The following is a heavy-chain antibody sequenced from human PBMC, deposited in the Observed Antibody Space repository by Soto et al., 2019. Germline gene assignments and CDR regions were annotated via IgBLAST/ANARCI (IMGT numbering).Heavy chain of an antibody. CDR2: ISGSGFKK. CDR3: AKNQGVELVPLATVDWFDP. D-gene: IGHD1-26*01. J-gene: IGHJ5*02. CDR1: GFIFENFG. V-gene: IGHV3-23*01. Sequence: GGSLRLSCAASGFIFENFGMSWVRQAPGKRLEWISSISGSGFKKYYADSVEGRFTISRDNSKSTVYLELNNLSAEDTAVYHCAKNQGVELVPLATVDWFDPWGQGSVVTVSS.